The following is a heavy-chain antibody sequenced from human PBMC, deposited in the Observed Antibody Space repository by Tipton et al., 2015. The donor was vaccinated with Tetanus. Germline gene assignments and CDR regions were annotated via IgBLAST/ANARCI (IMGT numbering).Heavy chain of an antibody. CDR1: GGSISSYY. V-gene: IGHV4-59*01. D-gene: IGHD4-17*01. Sequence: TLSLTCTVSGGSISSYYWSWIRQPPGKGLEWFGYIYYSGSTNYNPSLKSRVTISVDTSKNQFSLKLSSVTAADTAVYYCARGGRYDYGVQGWFDPWGQGTLVTVSS. J-gene: IGHJ5*02. CDR3: ARGGRYDYGVQGWFDP. CDR2: IYYSGST.